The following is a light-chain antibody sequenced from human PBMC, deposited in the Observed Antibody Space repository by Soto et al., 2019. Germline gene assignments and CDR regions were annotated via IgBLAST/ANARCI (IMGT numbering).Light chain of an antibody. V-gene: IGKV1-27*01. Sequence: DVQMTQSPSSLSAFVGDRVTITCRASQGIAPYLAWFQQKPGKVPKLLIYATSTLQSGVPSRSVAVDGTDFTLTINSLQPEDVGTYYCQKYNSAPLTFGGGTKVEIK. CDR3: QKYNSAPLT. CDR2: ATS. CDR1: QGIAPY. J-gene: IGKJ4*01.